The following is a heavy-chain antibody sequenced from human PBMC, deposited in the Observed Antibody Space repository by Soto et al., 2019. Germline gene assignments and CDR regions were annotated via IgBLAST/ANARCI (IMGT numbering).Heavy chain of an antibody. J-gene: IGHJ6*02. CDR2: IYHSGST. Sequence: SETLSLTCAVSGGSISSSNWWSWVRQPPGKGLEWIGEIYHSGSTNYNPSLKSRVTIPVDKSKNQFSLKLSSVTAADTAVYYCARVSGSYYYGMDVWGQGTTVTVSS. D-gene: IGHD1-26*01. CDR3: ARVSGSYYYGMDV. CDR1: GGSISSSNW. V-gene: IGHV4-4*02.